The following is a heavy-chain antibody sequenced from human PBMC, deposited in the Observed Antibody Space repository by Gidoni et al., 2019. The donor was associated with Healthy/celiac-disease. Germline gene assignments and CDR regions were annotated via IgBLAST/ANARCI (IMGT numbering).Heavy chain of an antibody. CDR1: GGTFSSYT. V-gene: IGHV1-69*02. D-gene: IGHD5-18*01. Sequence: QVQLVQSGAEVKKPGSSVKVSCKASGGTFSSYTISWVRQAPGQGLEWMGRIIPILGIANYAQKFQGRVTITADKSTSTAYMELSSLRSEDTAVYYCASSLATSPSPDTATSYGMDVWGQGTTVTVSS. CDR3: ASSLATSPSPDTATSYGMDV. J-gene: IGHJ6*02. CDR2: IIPILGIA.